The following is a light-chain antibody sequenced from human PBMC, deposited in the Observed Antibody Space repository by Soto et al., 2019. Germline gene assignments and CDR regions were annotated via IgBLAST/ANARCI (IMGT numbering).Light chain of an antibody. CDR2: YAS. CDR3: KHYNNWPPT. V-gene: IGKV3-15*01. Sequence: EMVMTQSPATLSVSPGERVTLSCRASESVHRNLAWYQQKPGQGPSLLIYYASTRATGVPDRFTGSGSGTEFTLTISSLQSEDSGVYHCKHYNNWPPTFGPGTKVEIK. CDR1: ESVHRN. J-gene: IGKJ3*01.